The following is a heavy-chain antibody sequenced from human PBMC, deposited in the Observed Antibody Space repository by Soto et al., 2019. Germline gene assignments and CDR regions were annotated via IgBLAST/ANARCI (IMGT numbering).Heavy chain of an antibody. J-gene: IGHJ3*02. CDR3: AREGKYSSSSSAFXI. D-gene: IGHD6-6*01. V-gene: IGHV1-69*04. CDR2: IIPILGIA. CDR1: GGTFSSYT. Sequence: GASVKVSCKASGGTFSSYTISWVRQAPGQGLEWMGRIIPILGIANYAQKFQGRATITADKSTSTAYMELSSLRSEDTAVYYCAREGKYSSSSSAFXIWGQGTMVTVSS.